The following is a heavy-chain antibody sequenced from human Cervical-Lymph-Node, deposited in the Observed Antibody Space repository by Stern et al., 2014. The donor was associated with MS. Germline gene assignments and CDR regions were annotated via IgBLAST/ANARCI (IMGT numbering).Heavy chain of an antibody. Sequence: VKLVQSGAELKKPGASVKVSCNASGVALTSAGIRWVRQAPGQGLEWMGWISAYNVNTNYAQRFQDRVNMTTDTSTSTAYMELRSLRSDDTAVYYCARHSIKGYNCFDTWGQGTLVTVSS. CDR3: ARHSIKGYNCFDT. CDR1: GVALTSAG. D-gene: IGHD1-14*01. V-gene: IGHV1-18*01. J-gene: IGHJ5*02. CDR2: ISAYNVNT.